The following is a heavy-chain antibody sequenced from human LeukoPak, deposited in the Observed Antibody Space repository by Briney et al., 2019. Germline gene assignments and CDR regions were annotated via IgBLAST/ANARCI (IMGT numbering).Heavy chain of an antibody. V-gene: IGHV3-23*01. J-gene: IGHJ4*02. Sequence: PGGSLRLSCAASRFTFSTYGMSWVRQAPGKGLEWVSSISGSGGSTNYADSVKGRFTISRDSAKNSLYLQMNSLRAEDTAVYYCARGVPYDSWSGPHYSDYWGQGTLVTVSS. CDR3: ARGVPYDSWSGPHYSDY. CDR2: ISGSGGST. D-gene: IGHD3-3*01. CDR1: RFTFSTYG.